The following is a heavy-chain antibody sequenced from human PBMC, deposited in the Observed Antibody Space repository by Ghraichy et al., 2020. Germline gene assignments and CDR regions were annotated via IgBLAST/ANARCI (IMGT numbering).Heavy chain of an antibody. CDR2: ISTANTYI. CDR3: ARGDGVSHYYYYGMDV. Sequence: GGSLRLSCAASGFTFSTYGMNWVRQAPGKGLEWVASISTANTYISYADSVKGRFTISRDNAKNSLYLQMNSLRADDTAVYYCARGDGVSHYYYYGMDVWGKGTTVTVSS. CDR1: GFTFSTYG. V-gene: IGHV3-21*01. D-gene: IGHD3-3*01. J-gene: IGHJ6*04.